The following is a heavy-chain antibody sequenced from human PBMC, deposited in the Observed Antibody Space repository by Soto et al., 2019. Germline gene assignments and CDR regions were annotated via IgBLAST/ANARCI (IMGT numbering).Heavy chain of an antibody. CDR2: INPISGGT. D-gene: IGHD4-17*01. CDR1: AYTFTDYY. Sequence: QVQLVQSGAEVRKPGASVKVSCKASAYTFTDYYIHWVRQAPGQGLEWMGWINPISGGTNYAQKFQGWVTMTRDTSINTAYMAVSRLTSDDTAVYYWARDDYGDLDLQHWGQGTLVTVSS. V-gene: IGHV1-2*04. CDR3: ARDDYGDLDLQH. J-gene: IGHJ1*01.